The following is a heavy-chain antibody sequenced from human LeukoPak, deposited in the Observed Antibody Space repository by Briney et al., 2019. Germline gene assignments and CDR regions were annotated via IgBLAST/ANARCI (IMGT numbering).Heavy chain of an antibody. J-gene: IGHJ4*02. CDR3: AKDSLLWFGELSPDY. V-gene: IGHV3-23*01. Sequence: GGPLRLSCAASGFTFSSYAMSWVRQAPGKGLEWVSAISGSGGSTYYADSVKGRFTISRDNSKNTLYLQMNSLRAEDTAVYYCAKDSLLWFGELSPDYWGQGTLVTVSS. D-gene: IGHD3-10*01. CDR1: GFTFSSYA. CDR2: ISGSGGST.